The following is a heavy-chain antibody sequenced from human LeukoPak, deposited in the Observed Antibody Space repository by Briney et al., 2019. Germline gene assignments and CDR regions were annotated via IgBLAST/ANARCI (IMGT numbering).Heavy chain of an antibody. CDR3: ARDVAYYYDSSGWDN. V-gene: IGHV3-74*01. D-gene: IGHD3-22*01. Sequence: GGSLRLSCAASGFTFSSYWMHWVRQAPGKGLVWVSRINTDGSSTSYADSVKGRFTISRDNAKNTLYLQMNSLRVEGTAVYYCARDVAYYYDSSGWDNWGQGTLVTVSS. J-gene: IGHJ4*02. CDR2: INTDGSST. CDR1: GFTFSSYW.